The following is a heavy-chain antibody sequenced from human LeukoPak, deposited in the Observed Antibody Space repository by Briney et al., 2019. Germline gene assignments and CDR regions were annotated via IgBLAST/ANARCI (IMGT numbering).Heavy chain of an antibody. CDR1: GFTFSTYA. CDR3: ARGEFSGLDY. Sequence: GGSLRLSCAASGFTFSTYAMHWVRQAPGKGLEWVAVILYDGSNEHYTDSVRGRFTISRDNPKNTLWLQMNSLTADDTAVYYCARGEFSGLDYWGQGTLVTVTS. V-gene: IGHV3-30-3*01. D-gene: IGHD5-12*01. J-gene: IGHJ4*02. CDR2: ILYDGSNE.